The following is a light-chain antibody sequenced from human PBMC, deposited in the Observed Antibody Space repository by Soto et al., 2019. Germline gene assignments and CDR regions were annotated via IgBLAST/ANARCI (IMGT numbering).Light chain of an antibody. Sequence: ITFTQSPSSLSASVGDRVTITCRASQSISNYLNWYQQRPGKAPKLLIYLASSLSSGVPSKFSGSGSGTDFTLTISVLQPEDSATYYCQQTYKTPLTFGQGTKV. CDR2: LAS. CDR3: QQTYKTPLT. V-gene: IGKV1-39*01. J-gene: IGKJ1*01. CDR1: QSISNY.